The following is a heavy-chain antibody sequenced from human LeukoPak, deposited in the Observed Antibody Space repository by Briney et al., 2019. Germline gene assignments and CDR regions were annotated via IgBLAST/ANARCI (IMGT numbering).Heavy chain of an antibody. V-gene: IGHV3-7*01. CDR2: ISQDGSGK. J-gene: IGHJ4*02. D-gene: IGHD1-26*01. CDR1: GFTFSSYW. Sequence: PGGSLRLSCAASGFTFSSYWMNWVRQAPGKGLEWVANISQDGSGKYYVDSVKGRFTISRDNAKNSLYLQMNSLRAEDTALYYCARDPDQIVGANFDYWGQGTLVTVSS. CDR3: ARDPDQIVGANFDY.